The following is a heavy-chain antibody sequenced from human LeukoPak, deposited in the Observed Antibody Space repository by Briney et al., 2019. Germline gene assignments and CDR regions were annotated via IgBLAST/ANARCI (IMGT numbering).Heavy chain of an antibody. D-gene: IGHD6-13*01. Sequence: ASVKVSCKASGYTFTSYYMHWVRQAPGQGLEWMGIINPSGGSTSYAQKFQGRVTMTRDMSTSTVYMELSSLRSEDTAVYYCARDRGGDYIAAAGTRSMSAFDIWGQGTMVTVSS. V-gene: IGHV1-46*01. CDR2: INPSGGST. CDR1: GYTFTSYY. CDR3: ARDRGGDYIAAAGTRSMSAFDI. J-gene: IGHJ3*02.